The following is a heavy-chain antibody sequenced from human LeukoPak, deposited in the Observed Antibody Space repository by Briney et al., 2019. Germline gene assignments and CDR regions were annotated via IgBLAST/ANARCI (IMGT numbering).Heavy chain of an antibody. CDR1: GYTFTSYA. CDR3: ARGVVVAATPKFRRSWFDP. V-gene: IGHV1-3*03. Sequence: GASVKVSCKASGYTFTSYAMHWVRQAPGQRREWMGWINAGNGNTKYSQGFQGRVTITRDTSASTAYMELSSLRSEDMAVYYCARGVVVAATPKFRRSWFDPWGQGTLVTVSS. CDR2: INAGNGNT. D-gene: IGHD2-15*01. J-gene: IGHJ5*02.